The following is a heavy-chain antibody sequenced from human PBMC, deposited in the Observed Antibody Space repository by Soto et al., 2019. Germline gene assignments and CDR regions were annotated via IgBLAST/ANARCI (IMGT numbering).Heavy chain of an antibody. CDR3: ATWHEREHAYDV. CDR1: GLTVSGKKY. J-gene: IGHJ3*01. Sequence: PGGSLRLSCAASGLTVSGKKYVAWVRQAPGKGLEWVSALYDVDGSFYADSVKGRFTTSSDSSKTTVYLQMNGLRPDDTAVYYCATWHEREHAYDVWGQGTTVTVS. D-gene: IGHD1-1*01. CDR2: LYDVDGS. V-gene: IGHV3-53*01.